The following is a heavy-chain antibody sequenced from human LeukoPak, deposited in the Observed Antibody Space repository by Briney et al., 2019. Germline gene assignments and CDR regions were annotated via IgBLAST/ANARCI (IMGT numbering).Heavy chain of an antibody. CDR3: ARGDHIAAAGTATDY. CDR1: GGSISSSSYY. J-gene: IGHJ4*02. CDR2: IYYSGST. V-gene: IGHV4-39*07. D-gene: IGHD6-13*01. Sequence: PSETLSLTCTVSGGSISSSSYYWGWIRQPPGKGLEWIGSIYYSGSTYYNPSLKSRVTISVDTSKNQFSLKLSSVTAADTAVYYCARGDHIAAAGTATDYWGQGTLVTVSS.